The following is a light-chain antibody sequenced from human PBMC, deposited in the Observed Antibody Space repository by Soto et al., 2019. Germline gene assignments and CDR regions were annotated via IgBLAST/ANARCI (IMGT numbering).Light chain of an antibody. Sequence: DIQMTQSPSSLSSSVGDRVTITCRARQGIGTDLGWYRQKPGRAPERLIDSTSSLQSGVASRCSGSGSGTELSLTVTSLQPEDFATYYCLQHYTYPRTFGQGTKVDIK. CDR1: QGIGTD. J-gene: IGKJ1*01. CDR2: STS. CDR3: LQHYTYPRT. V-gene: IGKV1-17*01.